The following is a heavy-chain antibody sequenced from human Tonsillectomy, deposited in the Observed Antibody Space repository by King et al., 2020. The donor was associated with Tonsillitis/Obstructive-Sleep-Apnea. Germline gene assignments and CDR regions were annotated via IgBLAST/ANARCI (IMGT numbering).Heavy chain of an antibody. D-gene: IGHD4-17*01. V-gene: IGHV4-39*01. CDR2: IYYSGST. CDR3: ARLRSLEYYFDY. Sequence: QLQESGPGLVKPSETLSLTCTVSGGSISSSSYYWGWIRQPPGKGLEWIGSIYYSGSTYYNPSLKSRVTISVDTSKNQFSLKLSSVTAADTAVYYCARLRSLEYYFDYWGQGTLVTVSS. CDR1: GGSISSSSYY. J-gene: IGHJ4*02.